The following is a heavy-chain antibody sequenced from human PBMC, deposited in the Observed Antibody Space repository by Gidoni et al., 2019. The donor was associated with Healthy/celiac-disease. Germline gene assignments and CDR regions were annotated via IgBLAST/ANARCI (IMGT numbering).Heavy chain of an antibody. V-gene: IGHV4-30-4*01. J-gene: IGHJ5*02. CDR2: IYVSGST. CDR3: GRDLYAGWFDP. CDR1: GGSISSGEYY. D-gene: IGHD2-2*01. Sequence: QVQLQESGPGLVKPSQTLSLTCTVSGGSISSGEYYWSWIRQPPGKGLEWIGYIYVSGSTYYNPSLRSRVTISLDTSKNQFSLKLSSVTAADTAVYYCGRDLYAGWFDPWGQGTLVTVSS.